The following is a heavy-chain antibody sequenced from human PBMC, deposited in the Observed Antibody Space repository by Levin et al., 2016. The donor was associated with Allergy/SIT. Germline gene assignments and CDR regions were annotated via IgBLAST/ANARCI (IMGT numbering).Heavy chain of an antibody. J-gene: IGHJ3*02. V-gene: IGHV4-59*01. CDR3: ARVYGGNLGAFDI. CDR2: VYHSGST. CDR1: NGSIGYYY. D-gene: IGHD4-23*01. Sequence: SETLSLTCTVSNGSIGYYYWSWVRQSPGKGLEWIGYVYHSGSTNFNPSLESRVNILVDTSKNQFSLNLSSVTAADTAVYYCARVYGGNLGAFDIWGQGTMVTVSS.